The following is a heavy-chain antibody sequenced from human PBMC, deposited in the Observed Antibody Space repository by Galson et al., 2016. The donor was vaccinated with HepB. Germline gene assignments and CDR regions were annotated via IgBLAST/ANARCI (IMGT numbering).Heavy chain of an antibody. CDR3: ARHEPSFCSSAICYPYYFDY. CDR1: GGSIGSNNYY. V-gene: IGHV4-39*01. J-gene: IGHJ4*02. CDR2: IYYSGRT. Sequence: SETLSLTCSVSGGSIGSNNYYWGWIRQPPGKGLEWIGGIYYSGRTFYNPSLQSRVTISVDTSKNQFPLSLNSVTAADTAVYYCARHEPSFCSSAICYPYYFDYWGQGTLVTVSS. D-gene: IGHD2-2*01.